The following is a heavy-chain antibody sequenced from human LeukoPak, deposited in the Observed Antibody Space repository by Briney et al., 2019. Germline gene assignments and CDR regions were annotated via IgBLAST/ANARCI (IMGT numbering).Heavy chain of an antibody. CDR3: ARARGNSYFDD. CDR2: ITWNGGTI. V-gene: IGHV3-9*01. D-gene: IGHD1-7*01. CDR1: GFSFDDFA. J-gene: IGHJ4*02. Sequence: GGSLRLSCAASGFSFDDFAMHWVRQAPGKGLEWVSGITWNGGTIDYADSVRGRFTISRDNAKNSLYLRMNSLRAEDTALYYCARARGNSYFDDWGQGTLVTVSS.